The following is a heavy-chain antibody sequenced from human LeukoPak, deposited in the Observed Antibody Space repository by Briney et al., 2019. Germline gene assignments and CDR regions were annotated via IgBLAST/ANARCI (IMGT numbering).Heavy chain of an antibody. CDR3: ANESPTIVLMVYGGFDY. CDR1: GFTFSSYA. V-gene: IGHV3-23*01. CDR2: ISGSGGST. J-gene: IGHJ4*02. D-gene: IGHD2-8*01. Sequence: GGSLRLSCAASGFTFSSYAMSWVRQAPGKGLEWVSAISGSGGSTYYADSVKGRFTISRDNSKNTLYLQMNSLRAEDTAVYYCANESPTIVLMVYGGFDYWGQGTLVTVSS.